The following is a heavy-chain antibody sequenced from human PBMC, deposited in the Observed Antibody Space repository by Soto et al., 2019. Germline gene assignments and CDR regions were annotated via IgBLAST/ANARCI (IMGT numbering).Heavy chain of an antibody. V-gene: IGHV4-59*01. J-gene: IGHJ6*03. CDR1: GGSISSYY. Sequence: SETLSLTCTVSGGSISSYYWSWIRQPPGKGLEWIGYIYYSGSTNYNPSLKSRVTISVDTSKNQFSLKLSSVTAADTAVYYCAREKPAHYYYYYMDVWGKGTTVTVSS. CDR3: AREKPAHYYYYYMDV. CDR2: IYYSGST.